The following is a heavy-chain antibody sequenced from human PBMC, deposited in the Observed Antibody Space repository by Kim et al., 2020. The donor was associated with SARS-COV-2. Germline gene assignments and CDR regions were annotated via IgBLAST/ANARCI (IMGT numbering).Heavy chain of an antibody. J-gene: IGHJ4*02. V-gene: IGHV4-59*01. CDR1: GGSISSYY. CDR2: IYYSGST. D-gene: IGHD3-10*01. CDR3: ARGGDYYGSGSYPSDY. Sequence: SETLSLTCTVSGGSISSYYWSWIRQPPGKGLEWIGYIYYSGSTNYNPSLKSRVTISVDTSKNQFSLKLSSVTAADTAVYYCARGGDYYGSGSYPSDYWGQGTLVTVSS.